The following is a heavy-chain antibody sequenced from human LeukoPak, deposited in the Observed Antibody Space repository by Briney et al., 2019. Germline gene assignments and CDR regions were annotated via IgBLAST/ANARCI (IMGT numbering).Heavy chain of an antibody. CDR1: GGSISSYY. Sequence: SETLSLTCTVSGGSISSYYWSWIRQPPGKGLEWIGYIYYSGSTNYNPSLKSRVTISVDTSKNQFSLKLSSVTAADTAVYYCASHAPYSSSWSNFDYWGQGTLVTVSS. J-gene: IGHJ4*02. D-gene: IGHD6-13*01. V-gene: IGHV4-59*08. CDR2: IYYSGST. CDR3: ASHAPYSSSWSNFDY.